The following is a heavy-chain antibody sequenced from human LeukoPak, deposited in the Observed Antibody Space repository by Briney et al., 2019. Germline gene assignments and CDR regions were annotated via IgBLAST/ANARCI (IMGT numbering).Heavy chain of an antibody. D-gene: IGHD3-3*01. CDR3: AKSRLSGINDAFDI. CDR1: GFTFRNYG. CDR2: ISGSAVIT. V-gene: IGHV3-23*01. Sequence: GGTLRLSCAASGFTFRNYGMTWVRQAPGKGLEWVSAISGSAVITFYADSVKGRFTISRDNSKNTLYLQMNSLRAEDTALYYCAKSRLSGINDAFDIWGQGTMVTVSS. J-gene: IGHJ3*02.